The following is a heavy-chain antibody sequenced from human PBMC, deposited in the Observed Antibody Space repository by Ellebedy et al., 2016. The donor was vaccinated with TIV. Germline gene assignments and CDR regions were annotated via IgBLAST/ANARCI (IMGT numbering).Heavy chain of an antibody. CDR1: GFTFSSYA. D-gene: IGHD4-11*01. Sequence: GESLKISXAASGFTFSSYAMSWVRQAPGKGLEWVSAFSGSGGSTNYADSVKGRFTISRDNAKNTLYPQMNSLRGEDTAVYYCASICFDYWGQGTLVTVSS. J-gene: IGHJ4*02. CDR2: FSGSGGST. CDR3: ASICFDY. V-gene: IGHV3-23*01.